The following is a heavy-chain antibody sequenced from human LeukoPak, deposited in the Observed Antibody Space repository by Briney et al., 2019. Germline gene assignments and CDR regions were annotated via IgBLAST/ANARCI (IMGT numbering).Heavy chain of an antibody. CDR1: GGTFSSYA. D-gene: IGHD5-12*01. V-gene: IGHV1-69*13. Sequence: SVKVSCKASGGTFSSYAISWVRQAPGQGLEWMGGIIPIFGTANYAQKFQGRVTITADESTSTAYMELSSLRSEDTAVYYCARVGSDIVATNLFWFDPWGQGTLVTVSS. J-gene: IGHJ5*02. CDR2: IIPIFGTA. CDR3: ARVGSDIVATNLFWFDP.